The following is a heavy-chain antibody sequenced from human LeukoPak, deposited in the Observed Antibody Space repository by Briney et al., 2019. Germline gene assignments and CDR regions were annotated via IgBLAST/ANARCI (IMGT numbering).Heavy chain of an antibody. J-gene: IGHJ5*02. CDR2: ISGRGGST. V-gene: IGHV3-23*01. D-gene: IGHD6-13*01. Sequence: PGGSLRLSCAASGFTFSSYSMNWVRQAPGKGLEWVSAISGRGGSTYYADSVKGRFTISRDNSKNTLYLQMNSLRAEDTAVYYCAKVLGDWAAAGNFDPWGQGTLVTVSS. CDR1: GFTFSSYS. CDR3: AKVLGDWAAAGNFDP.